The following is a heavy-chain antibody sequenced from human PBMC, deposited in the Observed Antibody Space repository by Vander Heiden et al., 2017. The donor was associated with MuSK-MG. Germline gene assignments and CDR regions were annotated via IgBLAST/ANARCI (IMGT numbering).Heavy chain of an antibody. CDR1: GFTVSSNY. V-gene: IGHV3-66*01. CDR2: IYSGGST. Sequence: EVQLVESGGGLVQPGGSLRLSGAASGFTVSSNYLSWVRQAPGKGLEWVSVIYSGGSTYYADSVKGRFTISRDNSKNTLYLQMNSLRAEDTAVYYCARDRSHCSGGSCYHWYLDLWVRGTLVTVSS. CDR3: ARDRSHCSGGSCYHWYLDL. D-gene: IGHD2-15*01. J-gene: IGHJ2*01.